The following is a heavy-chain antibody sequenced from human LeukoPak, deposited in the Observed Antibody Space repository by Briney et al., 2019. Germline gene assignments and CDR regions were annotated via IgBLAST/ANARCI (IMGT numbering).Heavy chain of an antibody. Sequence: GTSLRLSCVASGFTFSGYSMNWVRQAPGKGLEWVSYINIGSSNILYSDSVKGRFTISRDDAKNSLYLQMNSLRDEDTAMYYCARDHLWAFDYWGQGTLVTVSS. V-gene: IGHV3-48*02. CDR1: GFTFSGYS. CDR3: ARDHLWAFDY. J-gene: IGHJ4*02. CDR2: INIGSSNI. D-gene: IGHD3-10*01.